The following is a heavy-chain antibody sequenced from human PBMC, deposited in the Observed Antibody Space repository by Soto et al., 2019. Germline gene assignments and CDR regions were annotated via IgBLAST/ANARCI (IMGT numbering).Heavy chain of an antibody. CDR1: GYTFTGYY. D-gene: IGHD3-3*01. CDR2: INPNSGGT. J-gene: IGHJ5*02. CDR3: ARGPQQPIYYDFWSGPAGLDP. Sequence: GASVKVSCKASGYTFTGYYMHWVRQAPGQGLEWMGWINPNSGGTNYAQKFQGWVTMTRDTSISTAYMELSRLRSDDTAVYYCARGPQQPIYYDFWSGPAGLDPWGQGTLVTVSS. V-gene: IGHV1-2*04.